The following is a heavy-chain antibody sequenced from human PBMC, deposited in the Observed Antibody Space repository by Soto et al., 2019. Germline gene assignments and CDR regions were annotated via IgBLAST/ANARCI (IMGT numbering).Heavy chain of an antibody. D-gene: IGHD2-2*01. CDR2: VRPDGGNT. J-gene: IGHJ4*02. V-gene: IGHV1-18*01. CDR3: ARDRSTSDY. Sequence: QVQLVQSGDEVKKPGASVRVSCRASGYTFSSFGISWVRQAPGQGLEWMGWVRPDGGNTDYAQKFEGRVTMTADTSTSTAYMELRSLRSDDTAVYYCARDRSTSDYWGQGTLVTVSS. CDR1: GYTFSSFG.